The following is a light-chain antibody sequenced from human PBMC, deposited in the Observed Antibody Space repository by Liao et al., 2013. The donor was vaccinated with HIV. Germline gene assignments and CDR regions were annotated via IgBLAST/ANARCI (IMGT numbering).Light chain of an antibody. V-gene: IGLV3-1*01. CDR2: QDN. Sequence: SYDLTQPPSVSVSPGQTANITCSGDYLGDKYASWYQQRPGQSPVLVIYQDNQRPSGIPERFSGSTSGNTATLTISGTQPMDEADYYCQTWDSETASTVFATGTKVTVL. CDR1: YLGDKY. CDR3: QTWDSETASTV. J-gene: IGLJ1*01.